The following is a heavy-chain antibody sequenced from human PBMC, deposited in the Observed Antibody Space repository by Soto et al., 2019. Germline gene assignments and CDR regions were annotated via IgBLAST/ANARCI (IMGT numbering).Heavy chain of an antibody. V-gene: IGHV1-69*13. J-gene: IGHJ5*02. CDR3: ARGLIPGYCSSTSCGPSPP. D-gene: IGHD2-2*01. CDR1: GGTFSSYA. CDR2: IIPIFGTA. Sequence: SVKVSCKASGGTFSSYAISWVRQAPGQGLEWMGGIIPIFGTANYAQKFQGRVTITADGSTSTAYMELSSLRSEDTAVYYCARGLIPGYCSSTSCGPSPPWGQGTLVTVSS.